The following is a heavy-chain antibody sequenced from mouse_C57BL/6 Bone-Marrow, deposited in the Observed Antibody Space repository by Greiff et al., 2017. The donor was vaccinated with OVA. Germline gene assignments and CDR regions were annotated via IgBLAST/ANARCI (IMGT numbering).Heavy chain of an antibody. Sequence: QVQLQQPGAELVKPGASVKLSCKASGYTFTSYWMHWVKQRPGQGLEWIGMIHPNSGSTKYTEKFKSKAALTVDKSSSTAYMQLSSLTSEDSAVYYCARGFQYYFDYWGQGTTLTVSS. CDR3: ARGFQYYFDY. V-gene: IGHV1-64*01. J-gene: IGHJ2*01. CDR2: IHPNSGST. CDR1: GYTFTSYW.